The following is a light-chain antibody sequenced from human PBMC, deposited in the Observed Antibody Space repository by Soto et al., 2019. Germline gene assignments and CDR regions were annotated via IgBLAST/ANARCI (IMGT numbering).Light chain of an antibody. CDR3: SSYTGSSTPYV. V-gene: IGLV2-14*01. Sequence: QSVLTQPASASGSPGQSIAISCTGTSSDVGGYNYVSWYQQHPGKAPQLMIYEVSNRPSGVSNHFSGSKSGNTASLTISGLQADEESDYYCSSYTGSSTPYVFGTGTQVNVL. CDR1: SSDVGGYNY. J-gene: IGLJ1*01. CDR2: EVS.